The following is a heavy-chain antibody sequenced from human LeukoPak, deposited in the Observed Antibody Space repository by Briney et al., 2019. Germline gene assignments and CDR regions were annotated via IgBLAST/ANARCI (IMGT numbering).Heavy chain of an antibody. CDR3: ARDFFGWSNDASDI. V-gene: IGHV3-48*04. D-gene: IGHD2-15*01. CDR2: ISSSSSTI. J-gene: IGHJ3*02. CDR1: GFTFSSYS. Sequence: PGGSLRLSCAASGFTFSSYSMNWVRQAPGKGLQWVSYISSSSSTIYYADSVKGRFTISRDNAKNSLYLQMNSLRAEDTAVYYCARDFFGWSNDASDIWGQGTMVTVSS.